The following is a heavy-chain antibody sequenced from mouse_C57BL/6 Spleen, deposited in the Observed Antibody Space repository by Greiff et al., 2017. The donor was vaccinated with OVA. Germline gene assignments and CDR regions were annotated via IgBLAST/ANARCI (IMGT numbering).Heavy chain of an antibody. J-gene: IGHJ1*03. CDR1: GFSLTSYA. Sequence: VKLMESGPGLVAPSQSLSITCTVSGFSLTSYAISWVRQPPGKGLEWLGVIWTGGGTNYNSALKSRLSISKDNSKSQVFLKMNSLQTDDTARYYCARNHITTVGGGYVDVWGTGTTVTVSS. CDR2: IWTGGGT. V-gene: IGHV2-9-1*01. D-gene: IGHD1-1*01. CDR3: ARNHITTVGGGYVDV.